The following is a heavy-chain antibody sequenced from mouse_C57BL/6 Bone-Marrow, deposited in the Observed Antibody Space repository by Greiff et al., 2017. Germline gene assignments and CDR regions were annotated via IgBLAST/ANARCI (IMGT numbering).Heavy chain of an antibody. D-gene: IGHD1-1*01. CDR2: IYPGDGDT. CDR3: ARRGCSSYWYFDV. Sequence: VQRVESGAELVKPGASVKISCKASGYAFSSYWMNWVKQRPGKGLEWIGQIYPGDGDTNYNGKFKGKATLTADKSSSTAYMQLSSLTSEDSAVYFCARRGCSSYWYFDVWGTGTTVTVSS. V-gene: IGHV1-80*01. CDR1: GYAFSSYW. J-gene: IGHJ1*03.